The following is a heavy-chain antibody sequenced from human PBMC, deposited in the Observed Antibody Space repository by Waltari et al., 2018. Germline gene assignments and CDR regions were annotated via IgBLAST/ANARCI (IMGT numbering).Heavy chain of an antibody. J-gene: IGHJ4*02. CDR2: IYYSGST. CDR3: ARGWYSNSFDY. CDR1: GGSIRSSSYY. Sequence: QLQLQESGPGLVKPSETLSLTCTVSGGSIRSSSYYWGWIRQPPGKGLEWIGSIYYSGSTYHNPSLKSRVTISVDTSKNQFSLKLSSVTAADTAVYYCARGWYSNSFDYWGQGTLVTVSS. D-gene: IGHD6-6*01. V-gene: IGHV4-39*07.